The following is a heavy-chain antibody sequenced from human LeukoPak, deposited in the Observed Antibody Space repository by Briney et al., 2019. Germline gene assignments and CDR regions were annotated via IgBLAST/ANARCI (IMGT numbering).Heavy chain of an antibody. CDR2: IYTSGST. V-gene: IGHV4-4*07. CDR3: ARADVCGGDCSSFDY. J-gene: IGHJ4*02. CDR1: GGSISSYY. D-gene: IGHD2-21*02. Sequence: PSETLSLTCTASGGSISSYYWSWIRQPAGKGLEWVGRIYTSGSTNYNPSLKSRVTMSVDTSKNQFSLKLSSVTAADTAVYYCARADVCGGDCSSFDYWGQGTLVTVSS.